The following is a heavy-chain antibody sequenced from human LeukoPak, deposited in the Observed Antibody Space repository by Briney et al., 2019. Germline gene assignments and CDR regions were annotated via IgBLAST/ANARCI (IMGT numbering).Heavy chain of an antibody. CDR3: ASTKGQLANWIDP. V-gene: IGHV5-10-1*01. Sequence: GESLKISCKGSGYSFTSYWISWVRQMPGKGLEWMGRIDPSDSYTNYSPSFQGHVTISADKSISTAYLQWSSLKASDTAMYYCASTKGQLANWIDPWGQGTLVTVSS. CDR1: GYSFTSYW. D-gene: IGHD6-6*01. J-gene: IGHJ5*02. CDR2: IDPSDSYT.